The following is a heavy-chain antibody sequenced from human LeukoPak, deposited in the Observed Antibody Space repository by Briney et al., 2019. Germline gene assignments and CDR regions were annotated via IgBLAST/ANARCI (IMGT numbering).Heavy chain of an antibody. CDR3: AKMPQYCSSTSCYYYYFDY. D-gene: IGHD2-2*01. CDR1: EFTFSSYG. Sequence: GGSLRLSCAASEFTFSSYGMHWVRQAPGKGLEWVAFIRYDGSNKYYADSVKGRFTISRDNSKNTLYLQMNSLRAEDTAVYYCAKMPQYCSSTSCYYYYFDYWGQGTLVTVSS. J-gene: IGHJ4*02. CDR2: IRYDGSNK. V-gene: IGHV3-30*02.